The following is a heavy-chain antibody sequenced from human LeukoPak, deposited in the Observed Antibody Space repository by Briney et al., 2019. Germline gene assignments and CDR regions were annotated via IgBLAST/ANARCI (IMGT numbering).Heavy chain of an antibody. V-gene: IGHV3-23*01. J-gene: IGHJ4*02. D-gene: IGHD6-19*01. Sequence: PGGSLRLSCAASGFTFSSYTMNWVRQAPGEGLEWVSHISASGGNIYFADSVKGRFTISRDNSKNTLYLQMNSLRAEDTAVYYCANWDGSHSSGWYDYWGQGTLVTVSS. CDR3: ANWDGSHSSGWYDY. CDR2: ISASGGNI. CDR1: GFTFSSYT.